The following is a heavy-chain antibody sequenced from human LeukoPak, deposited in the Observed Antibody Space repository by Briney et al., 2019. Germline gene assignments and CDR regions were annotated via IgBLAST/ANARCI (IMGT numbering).Heavy chain of an antibody. V-gene: IGHV4-39*01. CDR3: ATLLNIIAVAGTGGTQNWFDP. CDR1: GGSISSSSYY. J-gene: IGHJ5*02. D-gene: IGHD6-19*01. Sequence: PSETLSLTCTVSGGSISSSSYYWGWIRQPPGKGLEWNGSIYYSGSTYYNPSLKSRVTISVDTSKNQFSLKLSSVTAADTAVYYCATLLNIIAVAGTGGTQNWFDPWGQGTLVTVSS. CDR2: IYYSGST.